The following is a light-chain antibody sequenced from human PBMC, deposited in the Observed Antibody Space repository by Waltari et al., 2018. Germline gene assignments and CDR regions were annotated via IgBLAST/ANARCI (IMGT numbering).Light chain of an antibody. V-gene: IGLV2-14*03. Sequence: QSALTQPASVSGSPGQSITISCTGTSSDVGGYDYVSWYQQRPGKAPKVMIYDVSNRPSGVSNRFSGSKSGNTASLAISGLQAEDEADYYCSSYTSTTTAIFGGGTKLTVL. J-gene: IGLJ2*01. CDR3: SSYTSTTTAI. CDR2: DVS. CDR1: SSDVGGYDY.